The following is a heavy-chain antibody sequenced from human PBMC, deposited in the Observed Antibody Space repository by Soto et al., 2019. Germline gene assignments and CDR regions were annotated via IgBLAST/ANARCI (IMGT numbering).Heavy chain of an antibody. CDR1: GGSISSYY. V-gene: IGHV4-59*01. CDR3: ARDRNWFGETPGYYYYMDV. J-gene: IGHJ6*03. Sequence: ASETLSLTCTVSGGSISSYYWSWIRQPPGKGLEWIGYIYYSGSTNYNPSLKSRVTISVDTSKNQFSLKLSSVTAADTAVYYCARDRNWFGETPGYYYYMDVWGKGTTVTVSS. CDR2: IYYSGST. D-gene: IGHD3-10*01.